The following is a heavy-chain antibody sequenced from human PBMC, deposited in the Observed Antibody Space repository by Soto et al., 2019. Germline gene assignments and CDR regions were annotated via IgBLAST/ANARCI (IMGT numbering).Heavy chain of an antibody. CDR3: ARVAYGNGWIFDH. D-gene: IGHD6-19*01. Sequence: GGSLRLSCAASGFTFSNYWMSWVRQAPGKGLEWVANIKQDGSEKYYVDSVKGRFTLSRDNAQNSLQLQMNSLRAEDTAIYFCARVAYGNGWIFDHWGQGTMVTVSS. CDR2: IKQDGSEK. J-gene: IGHJ4*01. CDR1: GFTFSNYW. V-gene: IGHV3-7*01.